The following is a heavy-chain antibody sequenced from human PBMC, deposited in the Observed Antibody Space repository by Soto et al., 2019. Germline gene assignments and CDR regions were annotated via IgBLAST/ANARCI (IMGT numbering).Heavy chain of an antibody. Sequence: PGGSLRLSCAASGFTFSSYWMSWVRQAPGKGLEWVANIKQDGSEKYYVDSVKGRFTISRDNAKNSLYLQMNSLRAEDTAVYYCARELKFGYSSSWNFDYWGQGTLVTVSS. V-gene: IGHV3-7*05. CDR1: GFTFSSYW. CDR2: IKQDGSEK. J-gene: IGHJ4*02. CDR3: ARELKFGYSSSWNFDY. D-gene: IGHD6-13*01.